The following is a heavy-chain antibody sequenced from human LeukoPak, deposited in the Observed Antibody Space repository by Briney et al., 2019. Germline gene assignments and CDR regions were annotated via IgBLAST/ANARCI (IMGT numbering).Heavy chain of an antibody. V-gene: IGHV3-30*02. D-gene: IGHD5-18*01. CDR3: AKDQKRGYSYGYLFYYYYMDV. CDR1: GFTFSTYG. J-gene: IGHJ6*03. CDR2: VRYDGSKK. Sequence: SGGSLRLPCAASGFTFSTYGMHWVRQAPGKGLEWVAFVRYDGSKKYYTNSVKGRFTISRDNSKNTLYLQMNSLRAEDTAVYYCAKDQKRGYSYGYLFYYYYMDVWGKGTTVTISS.